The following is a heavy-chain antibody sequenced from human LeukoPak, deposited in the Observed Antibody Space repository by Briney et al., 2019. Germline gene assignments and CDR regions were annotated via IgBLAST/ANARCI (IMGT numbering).Heavy chain of an antibody. CDR2: IIPICGTA. V-gene: IGHV1-69*06. CDR1: GGTFSSYA. J-gene: IGHJ4*02. Sequence: SVKVSCKASGGTFSSYAISWVRQAPGQGLEWMGGIIPICGTANYAQKVQGRVTITADKTTSTAYMELSSLRSEDTAVYYSARPSLKYDFWSEEFYFDYWGQGTLVTVSS. CDR3: ARPSLKYDFWSEEFYFDY. D-gene: IGHD3-3*01.